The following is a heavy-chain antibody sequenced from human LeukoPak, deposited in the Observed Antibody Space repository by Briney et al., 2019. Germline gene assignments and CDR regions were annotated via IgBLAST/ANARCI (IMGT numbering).Heavy chain of an antibody. CDR2: ISSNGGST. J-gene: IGHJ4*02. CDR1: GFTFSSYA. D-gene: IGHD3-10*01. CDR3: ARVQRWFGESYYFDY. Sequence: PGGSLRLSCAASGFTFSSYAMHWVRQAPGKGLEYVSAISSNGGSTYYANSVKGRFTISRDNSKNTLYLQMGSLRAEDMAVYYCARVQRWFGESYYFDYWGQGTLVTVSS. V-gene: IGHV3-64*01.